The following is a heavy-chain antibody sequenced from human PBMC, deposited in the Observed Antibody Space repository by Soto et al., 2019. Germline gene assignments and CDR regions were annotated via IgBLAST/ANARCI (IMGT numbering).Heavy chain of an antibody. CDR2: IIPIFGTA. CDR3: ACRYGSGAIGWFDP. Sequence: QVQLVQSGAEVKKPGASVKVSCKASGGTFSSYAISWVRQAPGQGLEWMGGIIPIFGTANYAQKFQGRVTITADESRSTAYLELSSLRSEDRAVDYCACRYGSGAIGWFDPWGQGTLVTVSS. CDR1: GGTFSSYA. J-gene: IGHJ5*02. D-gene: IGHD3-10*01. V-gene: IGHV1-69*01.